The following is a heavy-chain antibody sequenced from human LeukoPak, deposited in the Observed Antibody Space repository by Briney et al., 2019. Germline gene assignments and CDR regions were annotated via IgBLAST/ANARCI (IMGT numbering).Heavy chain of an antibody. CDR3: ARDADPGGLDY. D-gene: IGHD3-16*01. CDR2: VSPRGST. Sequence: SETLSLTCAVSGYSINNDYYWVWIRQPPGEGLKWIGSVSPRGSTFYNASLQSRASISVDTSKNLFSLKLISVTAADTAMYFCARDADPGGLDYWGQGTLVTASS. V-gene: IGHV4-38-2*02. CDR1: GYSINNDYY. J-gene: IGHJ4*02.